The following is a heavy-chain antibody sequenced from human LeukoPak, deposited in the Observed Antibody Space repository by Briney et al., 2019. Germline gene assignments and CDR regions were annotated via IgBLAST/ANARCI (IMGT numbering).Heavy chain of an antibody. V-gene: IGHV1-2*02. D-gene: IGHD3-10*01. J-gene: IGHJ4*02. CDR2: INPNSGGT. CDR1: GYTFTGYY. Sequence: ASVKVSCKASGYTFTGYYMHWVRQAPGQGREWMGWINPNSGGTNYAQKFQGRVTMTRDTSISTAYMELSRLRSDDTAVYYCARDRTGITMVRGSSTKDYWGQGTLVTVSS. CDR3: ARDRTGITMVRGSSTKDY.